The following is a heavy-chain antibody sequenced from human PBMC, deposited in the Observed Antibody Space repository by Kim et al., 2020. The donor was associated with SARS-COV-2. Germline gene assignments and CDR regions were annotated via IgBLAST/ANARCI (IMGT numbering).Heavy chain of an antibody. CDR1: GGSISSYY. D-gene: IGHD2-2*01. J-gene: IGHJ4*02. Sequence: SETLSLTCTVSGGSISSYYWSWIRQPPGKGLEWIGYIYYSGSTNYNPSLKSRVTISVDTSKNQFSLKLSSVTAADTAVYYCARHRYCSSTSCSGGPNFDYWGQGTLVTVSS. V-gene: IGHV4-59*08. CDR3: ARHRYCSSTSCSGGPNFDY. CDR2: IYYSGST.